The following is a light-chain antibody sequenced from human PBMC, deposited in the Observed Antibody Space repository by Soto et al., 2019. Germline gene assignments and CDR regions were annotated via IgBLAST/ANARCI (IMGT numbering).Light chain of an antibody. J-gene: IGLJ1*01. V-gene: IGLV2-8*01. Sequence: QSALTQPPSASGSPGQSVTISCTGTSSDVGGYNYVSWYQQHPGKAPKLMIYEVSKRPSGVPDRFSGSKSGNTASLTVSGLQAEDEADYYCSSYAGSGDVFGTGTKVTVL. CDR3: SSYAGSGDV. CDR1: SSDVGGYNY. CDR2: EVS.